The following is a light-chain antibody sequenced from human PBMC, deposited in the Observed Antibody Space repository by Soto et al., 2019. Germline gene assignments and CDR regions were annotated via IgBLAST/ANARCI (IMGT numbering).Light chain of an antibody. V-gene: IGKV1-5*03. Sequence: DVQLTQSPSCLSASLGDKVISTCRGSQSSGTWLAWDQQILKRAPKLLIYKASRLERWVPSMFSCSGSVTYFTLTSSSLESDEFATYDFRHFETDPWTFGRGTKVEIK. CDR3: RHFETDPWT. J-gene: IGKJ1*01. CDR2: KAS. CDR1: QSSGTW.